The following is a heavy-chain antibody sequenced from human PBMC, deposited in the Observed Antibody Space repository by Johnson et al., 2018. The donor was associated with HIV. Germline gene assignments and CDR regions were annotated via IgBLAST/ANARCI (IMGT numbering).Heavy chain of an antibody. CDR3: AKDGTMTWAFDI. J-gene: IGHJ3*02. V-gene: IGHV3-33*05. D-gene: IGHD1-7*01. CDR2: ISYDGSNK. Sequence: QVQLVESGGGVVQPGGSLRLSCAASRFTFSNYGMHWVRQAPDKGLELVAFISYDGSNKYYEDSVKGRFTITSDNSKNTLSLQMNSLRAEDTAVYYCAKDGTMTWAFDIWGQGTMVTVSS. CDR1: RFTFSNYG.